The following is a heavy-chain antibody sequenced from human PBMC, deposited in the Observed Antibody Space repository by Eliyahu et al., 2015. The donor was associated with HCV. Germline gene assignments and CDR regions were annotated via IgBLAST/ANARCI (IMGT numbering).Heavy chain of an antibody. CDR3: ARDRVAVAGKGGGMDV. D-gene: IGHD6-19*01. V-gene: IGHV3-21*01. CDR1: GFTFSSYS. Sequence: EVQLVESGGGLVKPGGSLRLSXAASGFTFSSYSMNWVRQAPGKGLEWVSSISSSSSYIYYADSVKGRFTISRDNAKNSLYLQMNSLRAEDTAVYYCARDRVAVAGKGGGMDVWGQGTTVTVSS. J-gene: IGHJ6*02. CDR2: ISSSSSYI.